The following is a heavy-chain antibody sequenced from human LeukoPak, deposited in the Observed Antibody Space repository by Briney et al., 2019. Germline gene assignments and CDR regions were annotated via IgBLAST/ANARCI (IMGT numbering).Heavy chain of an antibody. J-gene: IGHJ4*02. CDR2: IWYDGSNK. V-gene: IGHV3-33*01. D-gene: IGHD3-22*01. Sequence: GGSLRLSCAASGLTFSRYGMHWVRKAPGKGLEWVAVIWYDGSNKYYADSVKGRFTISRDNSKNTLYLQMNSLRAEDTAVYYCARDHYYDSSGYYFDYWGQGTLVTVSS. CDR3: ARDHYYDSSGYYFDY. CDR1: GLTFSRYG.